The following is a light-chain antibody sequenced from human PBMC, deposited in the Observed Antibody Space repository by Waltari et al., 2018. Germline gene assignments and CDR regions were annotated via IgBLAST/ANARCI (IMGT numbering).Light chain of an antibody. Sequence: EIVMTQSPATLSVSPGEGATLSCRASQSVSSNLAWYLHKPGQAPRLLIYGASTRATGIPARFSGSGSGTEFTLTISSLQSEDFAFYYCQQYNNWPPEDTFGQGTKLEIK. CDR3: QQYNNWPPEDT. V-gene: IGKV3-15*01. CDR2: GAS. CDR1: QSVSSN. J-gene: IGKJ2*01.